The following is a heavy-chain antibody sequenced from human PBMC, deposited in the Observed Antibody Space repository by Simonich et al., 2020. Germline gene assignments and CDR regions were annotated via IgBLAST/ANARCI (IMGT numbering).Heavy chain of an antibody. V-gene: IGHV4-59*01. CDR1: GGSISSDY. CDR3: ARGGLYFDY. Sequence: QVQLQESGPGLVKPSETLSLTCTVSGGSISSDYWGWFRQPPGKGLEWIGYIYYSGSTNYNPALKSRVTISVDTSKNQFSLKLSSVTAADTAVYYCARGGLYFDYWGQGTLVTVSS. D-gene: IGHD2-15*01. CDR2: IYYSGST. J-gene: IGHJ4*02.